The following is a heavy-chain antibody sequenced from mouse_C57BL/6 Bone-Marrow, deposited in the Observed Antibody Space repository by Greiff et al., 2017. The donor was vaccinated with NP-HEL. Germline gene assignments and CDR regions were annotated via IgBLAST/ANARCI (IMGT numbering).Heavy chain of an antibody. Sequence: VQLKESGGDLVKPGGSLKLSCAASGFTFSSYGMSWVRQTPDKRLEWVATLSSGGSYTYYPDSVKGRFPISRDNAKNTLYLQMSSLKSEDTAMYYCARHYYGSSWFAYWGQGTLVTVSA. J-gene: IGHJ3*01. CDR3: ARHYYGSSWFAY. D-gene: IGHD1-1*01. V-gene: IGHV5-6*01. CDR2: LSSGGSYT. CDR1: GFTFSSYG.